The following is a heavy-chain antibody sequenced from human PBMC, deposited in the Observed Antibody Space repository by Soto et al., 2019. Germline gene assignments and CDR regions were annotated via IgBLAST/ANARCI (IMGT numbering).Heavy chain of an antibody. CDR3: ADTPVHYGSDAFDI. V-gene: IGHV1-58*01. Sequence: SVKVACPASGFPFTSSALQWVRQARGQRLEWIGWIVVGSGNTNYAQKFQERVTITRDMSTSTAYMELSSLRSEDTAVYYCADTPVHYGSDAFDIWGQGTMVTVSS. J-gene: IGHJ3*02. CDR2: IVVGSGNT. D-gene: IGHD3-16*01. CDR1: GFPFTSSA.